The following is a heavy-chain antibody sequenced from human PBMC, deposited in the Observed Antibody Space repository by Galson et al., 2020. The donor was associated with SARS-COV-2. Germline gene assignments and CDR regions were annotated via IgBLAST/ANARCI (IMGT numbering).Heavy chain of an antibody. CDR2: ISAGGTYI. CDR3: ARVGGMATTPANYYYYGLDV. V-gene: IGHV3-21*01. J-gene: IGHJ6*02. Sequence: GGSLRLSCAASGLTFSSYSLNWVRQAPGKGLDWVSSISAGGTYIYYADSVKGRFTISRDNAKNSLFLQMNSLRADDTAVYYCARVGGMATTPANYYYYGLDVWGPGTTVTVSS. CDR1: GLTFSSYS. D-gene: IGHD2-15*01.